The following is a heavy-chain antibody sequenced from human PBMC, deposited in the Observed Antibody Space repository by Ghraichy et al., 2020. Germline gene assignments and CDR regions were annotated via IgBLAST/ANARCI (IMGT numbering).Heavy chain of an antibody. CDR1: GFTFSSYS. Sequence: GESLNISCAASGFTFSSYSMNWVRQAPGKGLEWVSSISSSSSYIYYADSVKGRFTISRDNAKNSLYLQMNSLRAEDTAVYYCAREYRVGMVRGDAFDIWGQGTMVTVSS. CDR3: AREYRVGMVRGDAFDI. V-gene: IGHV3-21*01. CDR2: ISSSSSYI. D-gene: IGHD3-10*01. J-gene: IGHJ3*02.